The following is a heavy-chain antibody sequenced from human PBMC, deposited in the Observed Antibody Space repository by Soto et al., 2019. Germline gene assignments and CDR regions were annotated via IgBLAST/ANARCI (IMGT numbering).Heavy chain of an antibody. D-gene: IGHD2-15*01. CDR1: GFTFSAYD. J-gene: IGHJ6*02. V-gene: IGHV3-13*05. Sequence: GGSLRLSCAASGFTFSAYDMHWVHQTTGKGLGWVSAIGAADDPYYLGSVKGRFTISRENAKNSLYLQMNSLRAEDTAVYYCARAYSGRLPRRADYYFAMDVWGQGTTVTVSS. CDR3: ARAYSGRLPRRADYYFAMDV. CDR2: IGAADDP.